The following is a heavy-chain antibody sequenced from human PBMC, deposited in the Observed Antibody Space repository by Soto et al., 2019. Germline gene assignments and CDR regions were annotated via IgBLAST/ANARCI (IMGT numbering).Heavy chain of an antibody. CDR2: ILHDGHNK. D-gene: IGHD3-10*01. Sequence: ESGGGVVQPGRSLRLSCAASGFTFSNYIMHWFRQAPGKWREWVAMILHDGHNKYYADSVKSRFTISRDNSKNTLYLQMNSLRTEDTAIYYCARDDEDGSYCDLGYWGQGTLVTVSS. CDR3: ARDDEDGSYCDLGY. CDR1: GFTFSNYI. J-gene: IGHJ4*02. V-gene: IGHV3-30-3*01.